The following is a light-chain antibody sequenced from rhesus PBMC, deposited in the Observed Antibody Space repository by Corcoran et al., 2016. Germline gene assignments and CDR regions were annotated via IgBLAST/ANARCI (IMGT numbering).Light chain of an antibody. Sequence: DIQMSQSPSSLSASVGDKVTITCRASQGISNALAWYQQKPGKAPKLLIYYASNLESGVPSRFSGSGSGTDFTLTMSSLQPEDFAISYCQQHNSYPPTFGRGTKVEIK. CDR1: QGISNA. CDR3: QQHNSYPPT. V-gene: IGKV1-33*01. CDR2: YAS. J-gene: IGKJ1*01.